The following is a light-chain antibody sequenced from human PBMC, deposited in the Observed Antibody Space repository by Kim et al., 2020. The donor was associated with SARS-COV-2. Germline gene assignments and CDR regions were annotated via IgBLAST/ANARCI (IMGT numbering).Light chain of an antibody. CDR1: QGISNY. CDR2: GAS. J-gene: IGKJ1*01. Sequence: DIQLTQSPSFLSASVGDRVTITCRASQGISNYLAWYQQNPGEAPKLLVYGASTLQSGVPSRFSGSGSGTEFTLTISSLQPEDFATYSCQQFNVYPRTFGQGTKVDIK. V-gene: IGKV1-9*01. CDR3: QQFNVYPRT.